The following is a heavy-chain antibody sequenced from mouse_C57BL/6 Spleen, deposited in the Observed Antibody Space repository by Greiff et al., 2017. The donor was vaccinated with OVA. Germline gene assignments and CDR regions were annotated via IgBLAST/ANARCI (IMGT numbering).Heavy chain of an antibody. CDR3: ARRNYYGGSSYYAMDY. CDR2: IDPSDSET. J-gene: IGHJ4*01. D-gene: IGHD1-1*01. CDR1: GYTFTSYW. V-gene: IGHV1-52*01. Sequence: QVQLQQPGAELVRPGSSVKLSCKASGYTFTSYWMHWVKQRPIQVLEWIGNIDPSDSETHYNQKFKDKATLTVDKSSSTAYMQLSSLTSEDSAVYFCARRNYYGGSSYYAMDYWGQGTSVTVSS.